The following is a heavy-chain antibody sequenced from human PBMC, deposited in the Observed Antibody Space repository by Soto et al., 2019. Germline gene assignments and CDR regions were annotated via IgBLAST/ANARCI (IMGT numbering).Heavy chain of an antibody. Sequence: QEQLVQSGAEVKEPGASLKVSCKASGDTFTSNYIHWVRQAPGQGLEWRGRINPSSGATLYAQKFQGRLTLTTDTSTSTVYMDLNSRKSEGSAVYYCASRVLCDMDVWGQGTTVTVSS. J-gene: IGHJ6*02. D-gene: IGHD2-21*01. V-gene: IGHV1-46*01. CDR1: GDTFTSNY. CDR2: INPSSGAT. CDR3: ASRVLCDMDV.